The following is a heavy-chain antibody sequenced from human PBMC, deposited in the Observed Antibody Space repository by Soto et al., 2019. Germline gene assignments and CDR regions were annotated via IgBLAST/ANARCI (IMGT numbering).Heavy chain of an antibody. J-gene: IGHJ4*02. D-gene: IGHD3-3*01. CDR2: ISGSGGST. V-gene: IGHV3-23*01. CDR3: ATPAGFGVVIPSDY. CDR1: GFTFSSYA. Sequence: WGSLRLSCAASGFTFSSYAMSWVRQAPGKGLEWVSAISGSGGSTYYADSVKGRFTISRDNSKNTLYLQMNSLRAEDTAVYYCATPAGFGVVIPSDYWGQGTLVTVSS.